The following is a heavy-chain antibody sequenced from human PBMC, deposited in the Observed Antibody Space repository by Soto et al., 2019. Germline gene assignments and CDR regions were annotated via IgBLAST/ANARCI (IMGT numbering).Heavy chain of an antibody. J-gene: IGHJ4*02. Sequence: EVQLLESGGGLVQPGGSLRLSCAASGFTFSSYAMSWVRQAPGKGLEWVSSISGSGGSTYYADSVKGRFTISRDNSKNTLYLQMNSLRAEDTAVYYCAKVGDFWSGYPNWGQGTLVTVSS. CDR1: GFTFSSYA. CDR3: AKVGDFWSGYPN. CDR2: ISGSGGST. V-gene: IGHV3-23*01. D-gene: IGHD3-3*01.